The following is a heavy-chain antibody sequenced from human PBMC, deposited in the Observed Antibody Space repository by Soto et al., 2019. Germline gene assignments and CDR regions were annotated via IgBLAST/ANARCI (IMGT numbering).Heavy chain of an antibody. CDR2: ISSSGSTI. CDR1: GFTFSDYY. CDR3: ARSNNHFKYDY. Sequence: GGSLRLSCASSGFTFSDYYMSWIRQAPGKGLEWVSYISSSGSTIYYADSVKGRFTISRDNAKNSLYLQMNSLRAEDTAVYYCARSNNHFKYDYWGQGTLVTVSS. J-gene: IGHJ4*02. V-gene: IGHV3-11*01. D-gene: IGHD1-20*01.